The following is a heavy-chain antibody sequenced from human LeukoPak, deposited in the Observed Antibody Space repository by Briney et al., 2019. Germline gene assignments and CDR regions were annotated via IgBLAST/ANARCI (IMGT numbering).Heavy chain of an antibody. Sequence: SETLSLTCTVSGGSISSYYWSWIRQPPGKGLEWIGDIYYSGSTNYNPSLKSRVTISVDTSKNQFCLKLSSVTAADTAVYYCAASGVVVTATDYAGQGSLVTVYS. CDR3: AASGVVVTATDY. CDR1: GGSISSYY. CDR2: IYYSGST. V-gene: IGHV4-59*01. D-gene: IGHD2-21*02. J-gene: IGHJ4*01.